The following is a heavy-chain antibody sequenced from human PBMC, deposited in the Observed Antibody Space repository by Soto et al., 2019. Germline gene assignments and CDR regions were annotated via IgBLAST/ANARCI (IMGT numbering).Heavy chain of an antibody. J-gene: IGHJ4*02. Sequence: WGSLRLSCAASGFILSNYGMHWVRQAPGKGLEWVALIYYDGSQKYYVDSVKGRFTISRDNAENSLYLQMNSLRVEDTAVYYCASEYYYDSSGYSPGGYWGQGTLVTVSS. D-gene: IGHD3-22*01. V-gene: IGHV3-33*01. CDR3: ASEYYYDSSGYSPGGY. CDR1: GFILSNYG. CDR2: IYYDGSQK.